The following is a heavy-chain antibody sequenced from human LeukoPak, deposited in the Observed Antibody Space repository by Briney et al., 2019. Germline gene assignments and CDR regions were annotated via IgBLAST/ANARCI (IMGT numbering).Heavy chain of an antibody. V-gene: IGHV1-2*06. CDR3: ARNIGSYYYDSSFDY. CDR2: INPNSGGT. Sequence: GASVEVSCKASGYTFTGYYMHWVRQAPGQGLEWMGRINPNSGGTNYAQKFQGRVTMTRDTSISTAYMELSRLRSDDTAVYYCARNIGSYYYDSSFDYWGQGTLVTVSS. D-gene: IGHD3-22*01. CDR1: GYTFTGYY. J-gene: IGHJ4*02.